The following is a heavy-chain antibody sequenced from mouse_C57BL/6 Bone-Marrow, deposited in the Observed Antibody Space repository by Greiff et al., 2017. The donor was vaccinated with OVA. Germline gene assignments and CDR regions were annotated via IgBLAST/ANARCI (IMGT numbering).Heavy chain of an antibody. CDR3: ARESPYGNYRAWFAY. D-gene: IGHD2-1*01. CDR1: GYTFTDYY. Sequence: VQLQQSGPVLVKPGASVKMSCKASGYTFTDYYMNWVKQSHGKSLEWIGVINPYNGGTSYNQKFKGKATLTVDKSSSTAYMELNSLTSEDSAVYDCARESPYGNYRAWFAYWGQGTLVTVSA. CDR2: INPYNGGT. V-gene: IGHV1-19*01. J-gene: IGHJ3*01.